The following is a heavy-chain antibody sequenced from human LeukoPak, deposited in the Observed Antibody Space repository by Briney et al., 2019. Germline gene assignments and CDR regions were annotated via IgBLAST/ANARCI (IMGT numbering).Heavy chain of an antibody. J-gene: IGHJ4*02. D-gene: IGHD1-1*01. V-gene: IGHV4-34*01. CDR3: ARGYWNGALNDY. Sequence: SETLSLTCAVYGGSFSGYYWSWIRQPPGKGPEWIGEINHSGSTNYNPSLKSRVTISVDTSKNQFSLKLSSVTAADTAVYYCARGYWNGALNDYWGQGTLVTVSS. CDR1: GGSFSGYY. CDR2: INHSGST.